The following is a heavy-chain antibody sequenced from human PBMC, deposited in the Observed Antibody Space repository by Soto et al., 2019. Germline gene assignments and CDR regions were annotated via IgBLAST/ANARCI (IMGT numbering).Heavy chain of an antibody. D-gene: IGHD3-10*01. CDR1: GGSISGYY. V-gene: IGHV4-39*01. Sequence: SETLSLTCTASGGSISGYYWTWIRQPPGKGLEWVGSLFYGGTTDYNPSLKSRLTMSLDTSKNHFSLKLRSVTAADTAVYYCARHRGPAPVYWGQGTLVTVSS. J-gene: IGHJ4*02. CDR3: ARHRGPAPVY. CDR2: LFYGGTT.